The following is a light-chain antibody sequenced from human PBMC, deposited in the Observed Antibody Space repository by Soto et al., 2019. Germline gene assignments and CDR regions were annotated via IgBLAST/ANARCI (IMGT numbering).Light chain of an antibody. J-gene: IGKJ1*01. V-gene: IGKV1-5*01. CDR2: DAS. CDR3: QHYGGMWT. CDR1: QSIGRF. Sequence: DIQMTQSPSTLSASVGDIVTITFRASQSIGRFLAWYQHQPGKAPKLLIYDASSLESGVPSRFSGSGSGTEFILTITSLQPDDFATYCCQHYGGMWTFGQGTKVDIK.